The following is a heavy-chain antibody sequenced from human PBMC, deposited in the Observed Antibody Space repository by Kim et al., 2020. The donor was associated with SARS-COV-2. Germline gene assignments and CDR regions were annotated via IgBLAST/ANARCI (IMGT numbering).Heavy chain of an antibody. Sequence: NQAQKLQGRVTMTNATSTSTAYMELRSLRSDDTAVYYCARKVVVTAIIDYWGQGTLVTVSS. CDR3: ARKVVVTAIIDY. V-gene: IGHV1-18*01. J-gene: IGHJ4*02. D-gene: IGHD2-21*02.